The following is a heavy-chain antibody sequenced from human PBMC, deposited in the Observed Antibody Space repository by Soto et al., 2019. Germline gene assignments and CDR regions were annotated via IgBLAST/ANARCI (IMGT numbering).Heavy chain of an antibody. CDR3: AKDPAGISRAYYFDY. CDR1: GFTFSTYA. CDR2: ISGGGYCT. V-gene: IGHV3-23*01. D-gene: IGHD1-20*01. J-gene: IGHJ4*02. Sequence: GGSLRLSCAASGFTFSTYALSWVRQAPGKGLEWVAAISGGGYCTYYADSVKGRFTISRDNSKNTLYLQMNSLRAEDTAVYYCAKDPAGISRAYYFDYWGQGTLVTVSS.